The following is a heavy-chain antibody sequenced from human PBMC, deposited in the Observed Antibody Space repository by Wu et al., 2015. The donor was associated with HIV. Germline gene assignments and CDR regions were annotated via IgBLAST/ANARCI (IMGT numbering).Heavy chain of an antibody. CDR2: IIPIFGTA. D-gene: IGHD3-10*01. J-gene: IGHJ3*02. V-gene: IGHV1-69*13. CDR3: ARDLESRPYGSGGAFDI. Sequence: QVQLVQSGAEVKKPGSSVKVSCKASGGTFSSYAISWVRQAPGQGLEWMGRIIPIFGTANYAQKFQGRVTITADESTSTAYMELSSLRSEDTAVYYCARDLESRPYGSGGAFDIWGQGTMVTVSS. CDR1: GGTFSSYA.